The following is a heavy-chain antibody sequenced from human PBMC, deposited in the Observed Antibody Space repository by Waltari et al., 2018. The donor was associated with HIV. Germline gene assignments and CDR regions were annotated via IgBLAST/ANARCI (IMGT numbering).Heavy chain of an antibody. CDR2: IYYSWST. V-gene: IGHV4-39*07. Sequence: QLQLQESGPGLVKPSETLSLTCTVSGGSISSSSYYWGWIRQPPGKGLEWIGSIYYSWSTYYNPSLKSRVTISVDTSKNQFSLKLSSVTAADTAVYYCARGGNYDFWSGYRDSYYYYGMDVWGQGTTVTVSS. CDR1: GGSISSSSYY. J-gene: IGHJ6*02. CDR3: ARGGNYDFWSGYRDSYYYYGMDV. D-gene: IGHD3-3*01.